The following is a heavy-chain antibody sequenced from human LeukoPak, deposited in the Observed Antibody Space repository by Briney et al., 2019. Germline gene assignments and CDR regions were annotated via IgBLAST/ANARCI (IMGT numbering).Heavy chain of an antibody. Sequence: GGSLRLSCAASGFPLRNYAMSWIRQAPGKGLEWLSYISSGGDSIYYADSVKGRFTISRDNAKNSVSLQMNSLRAEDTAVYYCASGSYGSGFYYFYYMDVWGKGTTVTVSS. J-gene: IGHJ6*03. CDR2: ISSGGDSI. CDR3: ASGSYGSGFYYFYYMDV. D-gene: IGHD3-10*01. CDR1: GFPLRNYA. V-gene: IGHV3-11*04.